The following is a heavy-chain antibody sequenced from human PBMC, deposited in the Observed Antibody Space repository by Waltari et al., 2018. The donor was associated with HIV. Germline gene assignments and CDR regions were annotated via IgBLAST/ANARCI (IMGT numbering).Heavy chain of an antibody. J-gene: IGHJ6*02. CDR2: IYYSGST. V-gene: IGHV4-39*07. CDR3: AREPGGTADHAYYYYYGMDV. CDR1: GGSISSSSYY. D-gene: IGHD6-13*01. Sequence: QLQLQESGPGLVKPSETLSLTCTVSGGSISSSSYYWGWIRQPPGKGLEWIGSIYYSGSTYYNPSLNSRVTISVDTSKNQFSLKLSSVTAADTAVYYCAREPGGTADHAYYYYYGMDVWGQGTTVTVSS.